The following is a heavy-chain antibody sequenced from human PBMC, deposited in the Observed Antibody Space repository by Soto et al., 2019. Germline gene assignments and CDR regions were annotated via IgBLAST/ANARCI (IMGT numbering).Heavy chain of an antibody. D-gene: IGHD3-3*01. CDR2: IYYSGST. J-gene: IGHJ4*02. V-gene: IGHV4-59*01. Sequence: SETLSLTCTVSGGSISSYYWSWIRQPPGEGLEWIGYIYYSGSTNYNPSLKSRVTISVDTSKNQFSLKLSSVTAADTAVYYCARGADDFWSGYYDYWGQGTLVTVSS. CDR1: GGSISSYY. CDR3: ARGADDFWSGYYDY.